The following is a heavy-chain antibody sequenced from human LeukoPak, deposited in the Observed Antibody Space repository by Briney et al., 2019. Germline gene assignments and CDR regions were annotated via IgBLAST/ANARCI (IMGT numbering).Heavy chain of an antibody. V-gene: IGHV1-2*06. CDR1: GYTFTGYY. J-gene: IGHJ3*02. CDR2: INPNSGGT. Sequence: ASVKVSCKASGYTFTGYYMHWVRQAPGQGLEWMGRINPNSGGTNYAQKFQGRVTMTRDTSISTAYMELSRLRSDDTAVYYCARSHTYYDILTGYYTPPHDVFDIWGQGTMVTVSS. D-gene: IGHD3-9*01. CDR3: ARSHTYYDILTGYYTPPHDVFDI.